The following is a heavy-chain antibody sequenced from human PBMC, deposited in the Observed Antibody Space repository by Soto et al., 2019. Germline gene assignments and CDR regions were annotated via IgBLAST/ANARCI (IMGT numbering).Heavy chain of an antibody. CDR3: ARAPPPYSSSWYGFFDY. CDR2: IYYSGST. CDR1: GGSISSGGYY. V-gene: IGHV4-31*03. D-gene: IGHD6-13*01. J-gene: IGHJ4*02. Sequence: PSETLSLTCTVSGGSISSGGYYWSWIRQHPGKGLEWIGYIYYSGSTYYNPSLKSRVTISVDTSKNQFSLKLSSVTAADTAVYYCARAPPPYSSSWYGFFDYWGQGTLVTVSS.